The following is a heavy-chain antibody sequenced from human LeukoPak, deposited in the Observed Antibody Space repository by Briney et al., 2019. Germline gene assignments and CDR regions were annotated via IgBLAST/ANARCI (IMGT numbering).Heavy chain of an antibody. D-gene: IGHD3-10*01. CDR1: GGSISSSSYY. CDR2: IYYSGST. CDR3: ARAREGYYYDY. J-gene: IGHJ4*02. Sequence: SETLSLTCTVSGGSISSSSYYWGWIRQPPGKGLEWIGSIYYSGSTYYNSSLKSRVTISVDTSKNQFSLKLSSVTAADTAVYYCARAREGYYYDYWGQGTLVTVSS. V-gene: IGHV4-39*07.